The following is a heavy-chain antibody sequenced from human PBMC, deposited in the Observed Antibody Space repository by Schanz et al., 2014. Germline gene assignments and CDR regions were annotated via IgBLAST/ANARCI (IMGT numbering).Heavy chain of an antibody. CDR2: ISGYNGNT. J-gene: IGHJ6*02. D-gene: IGHD3-22*01. CDR1: GYTFTSSG. CDR3: ARGSYSSSYYQYGMDV. V-gene: IGHV1-18*01. Sequence: QVQLVQSGAEVKKPGASVKVSCKASGYTFTSSGFSWVRQAPGQGPEWMGWISGYNGNTNYAQKFQGRVTMTTDTSTRTAYMELRSLRSDDTAVYYCARGSYSSSYYQYGMDVWGQGTTVTVSS.